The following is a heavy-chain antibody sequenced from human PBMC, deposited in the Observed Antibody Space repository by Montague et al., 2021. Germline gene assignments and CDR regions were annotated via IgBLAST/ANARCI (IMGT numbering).Heavy chain of an antibody. CDR3: AREVKMGEGYKYGQAPYYYYGMDV. CDR1: GFPFSSYN. J-gene: IGHJ6*02. CDR2: MSSGSNYI. D-gene: IGHD5-18*01. V-gene: IGHV3-21*01. Sequence: SLSLSFSASGFPFSSYNMNWVRQAPGKGLEWVSSMSSGSNYIYYADSLMGRFTISRDNAKNSLYLQMNSLRAEDTAVYYCAREVKMGEGYKYGQAPYYYYGMDVWGQGTTVTVSS.